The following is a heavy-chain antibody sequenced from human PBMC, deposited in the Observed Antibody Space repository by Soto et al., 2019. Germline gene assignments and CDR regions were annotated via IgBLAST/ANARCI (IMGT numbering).Heavy chain of an antibody. D-gene: IGHD2-15*01. CDR2: ISGSGDTT. CDR3: AGILWGGRDYFDY. CDR1: GFTFSSYA. V-gene: IGHV3-23*01. J-gene: IGHJ4*02. Sequence: EVQLLESGGGLVQPGGSLRLSCAASGFTFSSYAMSWVRQAPGKGLEWVSAISGSGDTTYYADSVRGRFTISRDNSKNPLYLQMNSLRAEDTAAYYCAGILWGGRDYFDYWGQGTLATVSS.